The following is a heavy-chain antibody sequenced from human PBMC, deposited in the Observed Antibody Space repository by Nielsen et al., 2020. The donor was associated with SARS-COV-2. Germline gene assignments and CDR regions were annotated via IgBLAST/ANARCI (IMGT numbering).Heavy chain of an antibody. V-gene: IGHV1-3*01. CDR2: INAGNGYT. Sequence: SVKVSCKASGYRFTSYSIHWERHAPGQGLESMGWINAGNGYTEYSQNFQDRVTITTDTSATTAYMEVRYLKSEDTAVFYCARGGVNGWWDYWGQGTLVTVSS. D-gene: IGHD6-19*01. CDR3: ARGGVNGWWDY. J-gene: IGHJ4*02. CDR1: GYRFTSYS.